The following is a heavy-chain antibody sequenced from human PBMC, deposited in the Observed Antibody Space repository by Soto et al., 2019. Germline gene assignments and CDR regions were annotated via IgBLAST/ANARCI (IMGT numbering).Heavy chain of an antibody. CDR1: GGSFSGYY. D-gene: IGHD3-10*01. CDR2: INHSGST. V-gene: IGHV4-34*01. Sequence: SETLSLTCAVYGGSFSGYYWSWIRQPPGKGLEWIGEINHSGSTNYNPSLKSRVTISVDTSKNQFSLKLSSVTAADTAVYYCARRSTMVRGVIAGKRNWFDPWGQGTLVTVSS. CDR3: ARRSTMVRGVIAGKRNWFDP. J-gene: IGHJ5*02.